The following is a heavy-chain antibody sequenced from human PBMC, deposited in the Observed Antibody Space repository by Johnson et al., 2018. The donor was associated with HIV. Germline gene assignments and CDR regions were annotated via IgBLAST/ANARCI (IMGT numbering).Heavy chain of an antibody. J-gene: IGHJ3*02. CDR2: IYSGGST. V-gene: IGHV3-66*01. D-gene: IGHD2-8*01. CDR3: MLRTHAEKAFDI. CDR1: GLTVSSNY. Sequence: VQLVESGGGLVQPGGSLRLSCAASGLTVSSNYMSWVRQAPGKGLEWVSVIYSGGSTYYADSVKGRFTISRDNSKNTLYLQMNSLRAEYTALYYCMLRTHAEKAFDIWGQGTMVTVSS.